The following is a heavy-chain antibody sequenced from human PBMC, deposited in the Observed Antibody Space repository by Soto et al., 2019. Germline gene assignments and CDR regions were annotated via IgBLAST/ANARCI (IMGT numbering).Heavy chain of an antibody. J-gene: IGHJ2*01. Sequence: EVQLLESGGGLVQPGGSLRLSCAASGFTLSNYAMSWVRQAPGKGLEWVSAISGSGGSTYYADSVKGRFTISRDNSKNTLYLQMNRLRAEDTAVYYCAKGVRGTSWYFDLWGRGTLVTVSS. V-gene: IGHV3-23*01. CDR1: GFTLSNYA. CDR2: ISGSGGST. D-gene: IGHD1-1*01. CDR3: AKGVRGTSWYFDL.